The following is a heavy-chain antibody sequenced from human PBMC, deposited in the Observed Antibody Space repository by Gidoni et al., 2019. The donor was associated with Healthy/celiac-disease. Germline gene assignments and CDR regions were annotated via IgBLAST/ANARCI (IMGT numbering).Heavy chain of an antibody. V-gene: IGHV3-66*02. J-gene: IGHJ3*02. CDR1: GFTGSSTY. CDR2: IYSGGST. CDR3: ARDLAATSAFDI. Sequence: EVQLVESGGGLVQPGGSLRLSCAAAGFTGSSTYMSWVRQAPGKGLEWVSVIYSGGSTYYADSVKGRFTISRDNSKNPLYLQMNSLRAEDTAVYYCARDLAATSAFDIWGQGTMVTVSS. D-gene: IGHD2-15*01.